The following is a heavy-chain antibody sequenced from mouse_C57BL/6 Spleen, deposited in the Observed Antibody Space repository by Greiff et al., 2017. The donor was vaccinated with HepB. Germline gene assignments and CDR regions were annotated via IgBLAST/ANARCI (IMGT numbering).Heavy chain of an antibody. V-gene: IGHV1-55*01. J-gene: IGHJ2*01. CDR3: ARDYSKQGVYFDY. CDR1: GYTFTSYW. CDR2: IYPGSGST. D-gene: IGHD2-5*01. Sequence: QVHVKQPGAELVKPGASVKMSCKASGYTFTSYWITWVKQRPGQGLEWIGDIYPGSGSTNYNEKFKSKATLTVDTSSSTAYMQLSSLTSEDSAVYYCARDYSKQGVYFDYWGQGTTLTVSS.